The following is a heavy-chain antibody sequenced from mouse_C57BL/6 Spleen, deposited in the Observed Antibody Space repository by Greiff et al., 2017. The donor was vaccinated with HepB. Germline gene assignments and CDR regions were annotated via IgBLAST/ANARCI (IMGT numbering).Heavy chain of an antibody. V-gene: IGHV5-17*01. CDR2: ISSGSSTI. CDR1: GFTFSDYG. J-gene: IGHJ4*01. CDR3: ARLPRGYAMDY. Sequence: EVMLVESGGGLVKPGGSLKLSCAASGFTFSDYGMHWVRQAPEKGLEWVAYISSGSSTIYYADTVKGRFTISRDNAKNTLFLQMTSLRSEDTAMYYCARLPRGYAMDYWGQGTSVTVSS.